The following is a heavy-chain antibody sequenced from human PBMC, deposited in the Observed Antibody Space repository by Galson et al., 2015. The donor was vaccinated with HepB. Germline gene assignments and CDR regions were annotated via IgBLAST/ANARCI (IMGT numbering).Heavy chain of an antibody. V-gene: IGHV3-48*02. Sequence: SLRLSCAASGFTFSSYSMNWVRQAPGKGLEWVSYISSSSSTIYYADSVKGRFTISRDNAKNSLYLQMNSLRDEDTAVYYCARDRRKDDYDYVWGSYSPSGMDVWGQGTTVTVSS. D-gene: IGHD3-16*01. CDR2: ISSSSSTI. J-gene: IGHJ6*02. CDR1: GFTFSSYS. CDR3: ARDRRKDDYDYVWGSYSPSGMDV.